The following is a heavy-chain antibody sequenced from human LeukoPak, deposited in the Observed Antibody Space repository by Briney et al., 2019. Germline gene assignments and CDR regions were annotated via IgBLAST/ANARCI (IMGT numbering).Heavy chain of an antibody. Sequence: PSETLSLTCTVSGGSISSYYWSWIRQPAGKGLEWIGRIYTSGSTNYNPSPKSRVTMSVDTSKNQFSLKLSSVTAADTAVYYCARDAQYCGGDCYLNWFDPWGQGTLVTVSS. D-gene: IGHD2-21*02. V-gene: IGHV4-4*07. J-gene: IGHJ5*02. CDR1: GGSISSYY. CDR3: ARDAQYCGGDCYLNWFDP. CDR2: IYTSGST.